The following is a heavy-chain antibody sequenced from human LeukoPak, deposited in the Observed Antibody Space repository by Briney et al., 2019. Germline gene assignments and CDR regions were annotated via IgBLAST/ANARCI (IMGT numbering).Heavy chain of an antibody. CDR1: GGTLSRFA. D-gene: IGHD2-2*01. J-gene: IGHJ5*02. Sequence: SVKVSCKASGGTLSRFAISWVRKAPGQGLEWMGGIIAIFGTANYAQKFQGRVTITADESTSTAYMELSSLTSEDAAVYYCARVVTPRYCSSPSCYWKGWFDPWGQGTLVTVSS. V-gene: IGHV1-69*01. CDR3: ARVVTPRYCSSPSCYWKGWFDP. CDR2: IIAIFGTA.